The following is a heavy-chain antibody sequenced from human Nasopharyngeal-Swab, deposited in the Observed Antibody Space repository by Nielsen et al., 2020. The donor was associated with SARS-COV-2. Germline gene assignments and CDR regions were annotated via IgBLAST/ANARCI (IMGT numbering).Heavy chain of an antibody. V-gene: IGHV3-33*01. CDR3: ARDLGYSSGWSGGGDGFDI. J-gene: IGHJ3*02. Sequence: VRQAPGKGLEWVAVIWYDGSNKYYADSVKGRFTISRDNSKNTLYLQMNSLRAEDTAVYYCARDLGYSSGWSGGGDGFDIWGQGTMVTVSS. D-gene: IGHD6-19*01. CDR2: IWYDGSNK.